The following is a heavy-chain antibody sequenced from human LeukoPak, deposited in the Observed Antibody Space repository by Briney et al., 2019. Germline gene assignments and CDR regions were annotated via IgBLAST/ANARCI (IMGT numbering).Heavy chain of an antibody. CDR1: GGSISSSSYY. CDR2: IYYSGST. J-gene: IGHJ4*02. D-gene: IGHD3-3*01. V-gene: IGHV4-39*07. CDR3: AREAAYYDFWSGYAAGPLDY. Sequence: ASETLSLTCTVSGGSISSSSYYWGWIRQPPGKGLEWIGSIYYSGSTYYNPSLKSRVTISVDTSKNQFSLKLSSVTAADTAVYYCAREAAYYDFWSGYAAGPLDYWGQGTLVTVSS.